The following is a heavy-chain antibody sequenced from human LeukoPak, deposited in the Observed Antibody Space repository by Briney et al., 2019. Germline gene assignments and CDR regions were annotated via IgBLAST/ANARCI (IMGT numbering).Heavy chain of an antibody. CDR1: GFTVDSIY. CDR2: IYTGGNT. J-gene: IGHJ4*02. V-gene: IGHV3-53*01. CDR3: ARGDDSGYYDYFDY. Sequence: PGGSLRLSCAASGFTVDSIYLSWVRQAPGKGLEWVSTIYTGGNTYYAASVKGRFTISRDFSKNTVFLRMNSLRAEDTAMYYCARGDDSGYYDYFDYWGQGALVTVSS. D-gene: IGHD3-22*01.